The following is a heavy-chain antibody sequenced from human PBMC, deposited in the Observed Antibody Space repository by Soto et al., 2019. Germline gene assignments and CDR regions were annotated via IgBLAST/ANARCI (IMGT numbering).Heavy chain of an antibody. CDR1: GFTFSSYG. CDR3: AKDGGYGDFYGMDV. Sequence: QVQLVESGGGVVQPGRSLRLSCAASGFTFSSYGMHWVRQAPGKGLEWVAVISYDGSNKYYADSVKGRFTISRDNSKNTLYLQMTSLRAEDTAVYYCAKDGGYGDFYGMDVWGQGTTVTVSS. V-gene: IGHV3-30*18. CDR2: ISYDGSNK. D-gene: IGHD4-17*01. J-gene: IGHJ6*02.